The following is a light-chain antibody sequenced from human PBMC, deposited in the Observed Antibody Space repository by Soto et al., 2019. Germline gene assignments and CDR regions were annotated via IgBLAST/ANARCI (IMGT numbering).Light chain of an antibody. J-gene: IGLJ2*01. Sequence: QSVLTQPPSASGTPGQRVTISCSGSSSNIGSNTVNWYQQLPGTAPQLLIYSNNQRPSGVPDRFSGSKSGTSASLAISGLKSEDEADYYCAAWDDSMNGPVFGGGTKLTVL. CDR2: SNN. V-gene: IGLV1-44*01. CDR3: AAWDDSMNGPV. CDR1: SSNIGSNT.